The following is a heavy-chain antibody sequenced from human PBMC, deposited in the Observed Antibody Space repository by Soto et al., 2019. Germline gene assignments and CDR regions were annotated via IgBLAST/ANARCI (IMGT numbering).Heavy chain of an antibody. Sequence: SVKVSCKASVYTFTRYYMHLVRQAPGQGLEWMGIINPSGGSTSYAQKFQGRVTMTRDTSTSTVYMDLSRLSSEDTAVYYCARVINQSSPGEGGEYGMDVWGQGTTVTVSS. V-gene: IGHV1-46*01. CDR1: VYTFTRYY. J-gene: IGHJ6*02. D-gene: IGHD3-10*01. CDR2: INPSGGST. CDR3: ARVINQSSPGEGGEYGMDV.